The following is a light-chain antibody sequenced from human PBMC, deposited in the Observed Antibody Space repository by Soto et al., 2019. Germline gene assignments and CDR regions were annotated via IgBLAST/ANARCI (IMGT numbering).Light chain of an antibody. CDR1: SSDVGGYNS. Sequence: SVLTQPASVSGSPGQSITISCTGTSSDVGGYNSVSWYQQHPGKAPKLIIYEVTHRPSGVSNRFSGSQSANTASLTISGLQAEDEADYYCCSFTTSTTYVFGTGTKLTVL. V-gene: IGLV2-14*01. CDR3: CSFTTSTTYV. CDR2: EVT. J-gene: IGLJ1*01.